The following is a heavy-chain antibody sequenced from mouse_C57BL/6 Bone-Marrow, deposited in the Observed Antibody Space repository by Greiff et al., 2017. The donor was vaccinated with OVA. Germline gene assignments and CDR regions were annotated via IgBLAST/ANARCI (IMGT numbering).Heavy chain of an antibody. CDR1: GYTFTSYW. J-gene: IGHJ1*03. CDR2: IYPRDGST. Sequence: QVQLQQPGAELVKPGASVKMSCKASGYTFTSYWITWVKQRPGQGLEWIGDIYPRDGSTKYNEKFKGKATLTADKSSSTAYMQLNSLTSEDSAVYFCARSGTILCWYFDVWGTGTTVTVSS. D-gene: IGHD6-5*01. V-gene: IGHV1-55*01. CDR3: ARSGTILCWYFDV.